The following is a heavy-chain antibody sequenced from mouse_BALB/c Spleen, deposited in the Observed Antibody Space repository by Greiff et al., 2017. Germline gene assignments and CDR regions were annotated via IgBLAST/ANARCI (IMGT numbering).Heavy chain of an antibody. V-gene: IGHV1-69*02. D-gene: IGHD2-3*01. CDR2: IYPSDSYT. CDR3: TRTAAFYDGWFAY. J-gene: IGHJ3*01. Sequence: QVQLQQSGAELVRPGASVKLSCKASGYTFTSYWINWVKQRPGQGLEWIGNIYPSDSYTNYNQKFKDKATLTVDKSSSTAYMQLSSPTSEDSAVYYCTRTAAFYDGWFAYWGQGTLVTVSA. CDR1: GYTFTSYW.